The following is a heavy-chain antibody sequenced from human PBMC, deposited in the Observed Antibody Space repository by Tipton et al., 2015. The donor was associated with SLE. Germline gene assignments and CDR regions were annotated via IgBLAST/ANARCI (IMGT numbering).Heavy chain of an antibody. CDR2: VYTSGGT. D-gene: IGHD3/OR15-3a*01. CDR1: GASISSGSYY. J-gene: IGHJ6*02. Sequence: TLSLTCSVSGASISSGSYYWSWVRQPAGKGLEWIGHVYTSGGTNYNPSLESRVTISFDTSKNQFSLKLSSVTAADTAVYYCAGVPASVGDWARGYNYGMDAWGQGTTVTVSS. V-gene: IGHV4-61*09. CDR3: AGVPASVGDWARGYNYGMDA.